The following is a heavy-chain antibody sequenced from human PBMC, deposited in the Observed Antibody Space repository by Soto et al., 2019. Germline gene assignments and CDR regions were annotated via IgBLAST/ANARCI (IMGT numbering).Heavy chain of an antibody. CDR3: ARPSVSGGFLEWLSPEGYYYGMDV. CDR1: GGSISSSSYY. Sequence: QLQLQESGPGLVKPSETLSLTCTVSGGSISSSSYYWGWIRQPPGKGLEWIGSIYYSGSTYYNPSLKSRVTISVDTSKNQFSLKLSSVTAADTAVYYCARPSVSGGFLEWLSPEGYYYGMDVWGQGTTVTVSS. V-gene: IGHV4-39*01. CDR2: IYYSGST. D-gene: IGHD3-3*01. J-gene: IGHJ6*02.